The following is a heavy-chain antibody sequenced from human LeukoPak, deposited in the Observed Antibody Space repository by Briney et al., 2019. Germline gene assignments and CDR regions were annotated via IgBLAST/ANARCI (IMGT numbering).Heavy chain of an antibody. Sequence: PSETLSLTCTVSGDSISSSIYYWGWIRQPPGKGLEWIGCIYYNGYTYYTSFLKSRVTIFVDTSKNQFSLKLISVTAADAAVYYCARQGGDTMVRGVVRDWFDPWGQGTLVTVSS. V-gene: IGHV4-39*01. J-gene: IGHJ5*02. CDR3: ARQGGDTMVRGVVRDWFDP. CDR2: IYYNGYT. D-gene: IGHD3-10*01. CDR1: GDSISSSIYY.